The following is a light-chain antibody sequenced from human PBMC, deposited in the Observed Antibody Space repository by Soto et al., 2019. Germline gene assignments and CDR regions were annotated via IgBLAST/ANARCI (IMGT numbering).Light chain of an antibody. CDR1: QSFSSY. Sequence: IVLTQSPATLSLSPGEIATLSCRASQSFSSYLAWYQQKPGQAPRLLIYHAFKRATGIPARFSGSGSGTDFTLTIGGLGPEDFAAYYGQQRSDWPPLFTFGPGTTVDIK. CDR2: HAF. CDR3: QQRSDWPPLFT. V-gene: IGKV3-11*01. J-gene: IGKJ3*01.